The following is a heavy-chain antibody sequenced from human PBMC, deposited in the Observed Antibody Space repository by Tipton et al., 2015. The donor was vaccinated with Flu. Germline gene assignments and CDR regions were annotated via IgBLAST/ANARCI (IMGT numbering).Heavy chain of an antibody. CDR1: GFTFSDYP. D-gene: IGHD2-21*01. Sequence: QLVQSGGGLVRPGGSLRLSCEASGFTFSDYPSTWIRQAPGKGLECISYISGSGITKYYAASVKGRFTISRDNAKMFMHLQMNSLRAEDTAVYYWARADSAGAMAVGGQGSTVTVPS. CDR3: ARADSAGAMAV. CDR2: ISGSGITK. V-gene: IGHV3-11*01. J-gene: IGHJ6*02.